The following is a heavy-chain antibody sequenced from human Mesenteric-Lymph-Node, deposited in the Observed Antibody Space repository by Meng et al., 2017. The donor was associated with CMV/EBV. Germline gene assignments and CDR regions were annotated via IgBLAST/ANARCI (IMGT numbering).Heavy chain of an antibody. V-gene: IGHV1-18*01. CDR1: GDTFNDFG. Sequence: SGDTFNDFGISWVRQAPGQGLEWMGWISAYNGKTNYAQRVQDRVTMTTDTSTSTAYMELRSLRSDDTAVYFCARVGGFGELLYYFDYWGQGTLVTVSS. J-gene: IGHJ4*02. D-gene: IGHD3-10*01. CDR3: ARVGGFGELLYYFDY. CDR2: ISAYNGKT.